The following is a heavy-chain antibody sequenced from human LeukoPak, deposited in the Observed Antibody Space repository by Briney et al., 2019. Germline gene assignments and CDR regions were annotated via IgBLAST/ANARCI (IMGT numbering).Heavy chain of an antibody. Sequence: TLSLTCTVSGGSITSYYWSWIRQPPGKALEWLALIYWNDDKRYSPSLKSRLTITKDTSKDQVVLTMTNMDPVDTATYYCAHREPGIAAAIDYWGQGTLVTVSS. CDR2: IYWNDDK. V-gene: IGHV2-5*01. CDR3: AHREPGIAAAIDY. D-gene: IGHD6-13*01. J-gene: IGHJ4*02. CDR1: GGSITSYYW.